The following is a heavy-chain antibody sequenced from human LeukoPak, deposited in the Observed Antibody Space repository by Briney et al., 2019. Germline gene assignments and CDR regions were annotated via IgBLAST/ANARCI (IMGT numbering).Heavy chain of an antibody. CDR2: ISYDGSNK. J-gene: IGHJ4*02. CDR3: ARDPIVVVISDYFDY. Sequence: GGSLRLSCAASGFTFSSYAMHWARQAPGKGLEWVAVISYDGSNKYYADSVKGRFTISRDNSKNTLYLQMNSLRAEDTAVYYCARDPIVVVISDYFDYWGQGTLVTVSS. CDR1: GFTFSSYA. V-gene: IGHV3-30-3*01. D-gene: IGHD3-22*01.